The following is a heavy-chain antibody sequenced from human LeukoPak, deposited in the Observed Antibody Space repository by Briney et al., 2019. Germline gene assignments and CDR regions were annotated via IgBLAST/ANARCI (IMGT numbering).Heavy chain of an antibody. D-gene: IGHD2-15*01. CDR3: ASRLGYCSGGSCY. CDR1: GFTFRSYE. CDR2: ISSSGSTI. J-gene: IGHJ4*02. V-gene: IGHV3-48*03. Sequence: TGGSLRLSCAASGFTFRSYEMNWVRQAPGKGLEWVSYISSSGSTIYYADSVKGRFTISRDNAKNSLYLQMNSLRAEDTAVYYCASRLGYCSGGSCYWGQGTLVTVSS.